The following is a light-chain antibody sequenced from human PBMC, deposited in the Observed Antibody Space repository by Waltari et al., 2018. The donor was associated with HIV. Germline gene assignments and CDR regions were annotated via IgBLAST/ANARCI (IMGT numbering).Light chain of an antibody. V-gene: IGKV3-11*01. J-gene: IGKJ4*01. CDR2: DAS. Sequence: EIVLTQSPATLFLSPGERATHSCRASPSVSSYLAWYQQKPGQAPRLLIYDASNRATGIPARFSGSGSGTDFTLTISSLEPEDFAVYYCQQRSNWLTFGGGTKVEIK. CDR3: QQRSNWLT. CDR1: PSVSSY.